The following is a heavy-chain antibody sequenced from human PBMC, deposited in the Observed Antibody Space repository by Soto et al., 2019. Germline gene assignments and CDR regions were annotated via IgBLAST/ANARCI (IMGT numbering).Heavy chain of an antibody. J-gene: IGHJ5*01. V-gene: IGHV4-30-4*01. CDR2: IYKSTTT. D-gene: IGHD2-15*01. Sequence: SETLSLTCSVSGDSISTVDYFWAWIRQPPGQALEYIGYIYKSTTTYYNPSFEGRVAISLDTSKSQFSLTVTSVTAADTAVYFCARGRYCLTGRCFPNWFDSWGQGTQVTVS. CDR1: GDSISTVDYF. CDR3: ARGRYCLTGRCFPNWFDS.